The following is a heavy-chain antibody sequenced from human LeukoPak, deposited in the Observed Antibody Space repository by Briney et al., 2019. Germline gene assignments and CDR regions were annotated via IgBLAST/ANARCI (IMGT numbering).Heavy chain of an antibody. Sequence: ASVKVSCKASGYTFTSYGITWVRQAPGQGLEWMGWIFPYNGDTNYAQKLQGRVTVTTDTSTTTAYMELRSLRSDDTAVYYCARVPRDGSIDYWGQGTLVTVSS. J-gene: IGHJ4*02. CDR2: IFPYNGDT. CDR3: ARVPRDGSIDY. D-gene: IGHD4-23*01. CDR1: GYTFTSYG. V-gene: IGHV1-18*01.